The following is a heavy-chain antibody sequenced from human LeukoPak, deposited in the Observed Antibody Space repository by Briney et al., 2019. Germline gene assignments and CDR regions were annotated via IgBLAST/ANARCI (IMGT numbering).Heavy chain of an antibody. CDR1: GGSFSGYY. V-gene: IGHV4-34*01. CDR3: ARVARPARFDY. J-gene: IGHJ4*02. D-gene: IGHD1-14*01. CDR2: INHSGST. Sequence: SETLSLTCAVYGGSFSGYYWSWIRQPPGKGLEWIGEINHSGSTNYNPSLKSRVTISVDTSKNQFSLKLSSVTAADTAVNYCARVARPARFDYWGQGTLVTVSS.